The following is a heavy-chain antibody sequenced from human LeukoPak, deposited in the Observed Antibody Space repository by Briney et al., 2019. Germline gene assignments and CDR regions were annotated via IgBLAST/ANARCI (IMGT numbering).Heavy chain of an antibody. V-gene: IGHV7-4-1*02. J-gene: IGHJ6*02. D-gene: IGHD3-3*01. CDR1: GYTFTSYA. CDR3: ARALVDSALKDYDFWSGPIGYYYYGMDV. CDR2: INTNTGNP. Sequence: ASVKVSCKAPGYTFTSYAMNWVRQAPGQGLEWIGWINTNTGNPTYAQGFTGRFVFSLDTSVSTAYLQISSLKAEDTAVYYCARALVDSALKDYDFWSGPIGYYYYGMDVWGQGTTVTVSS.